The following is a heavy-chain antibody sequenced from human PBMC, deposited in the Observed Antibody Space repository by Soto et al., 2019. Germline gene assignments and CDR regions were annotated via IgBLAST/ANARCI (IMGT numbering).Heavy chain of an antibody. Sequence: ASVKVSCKASGYTFTGYYMHWVRQAPGQGLEWMGWINPNSGGTNYAQKFQGWVTMTRDTSISTAYMELSRLRSDDTAVYYCARASGYSYGSNYYYGMDVWGQGTTVTVS. CDR2: INPNSGGT. J-gene: IGHJ6*02. V-gene: IGHV1-2*04. CDR1: GYTFTGYY. D-gene: IGHD5-18*01. CDR3: ARASGYSYGSNYYYGMDV.